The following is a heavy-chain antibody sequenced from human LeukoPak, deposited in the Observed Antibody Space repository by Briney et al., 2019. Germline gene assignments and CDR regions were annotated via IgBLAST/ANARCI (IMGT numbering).Heavy chain of an antibody. CDR1: GGSISSSN. CDR2: INTSGGST. Sequence: PSETLSLTCAVSGGSISSSNWWSWVRQPPGKGLEWVSSINTSGGSTYYADSLQGRFTISRDNSKNTLYLQMNSLRAEDTAVYYCASALRIYYYFDYWGQGTLVTVSS. D-gene: IGHD1-26*01. J-gene: IGHJ4*02. CDR3: ASALRIYYYFDY. V-gene: IGHV3-23*01.